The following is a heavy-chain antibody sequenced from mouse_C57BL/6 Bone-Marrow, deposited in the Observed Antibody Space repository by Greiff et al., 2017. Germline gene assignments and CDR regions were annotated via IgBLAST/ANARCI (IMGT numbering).Heavy chain of an antibody. CDR3: AREDDGYHWYFDV. D-gene: IGHD2-3*01. CDR1: GYTFTSYW. CDR2: IDPSDSYT. V-gene: IGHV1-69*01. J-gene: IGHJ1*03. Sequence: VQLQQPGAELVMPGASVKLSCKASGYTFTSYWMHWVKQRPGQGLEWIGEIDPSDSYTNYNQKFKGKYTLTVDKSYSTAYMQLSSLTSEDSAVYYCAREDDGYHWYFDVWGTGTTVTVSS.